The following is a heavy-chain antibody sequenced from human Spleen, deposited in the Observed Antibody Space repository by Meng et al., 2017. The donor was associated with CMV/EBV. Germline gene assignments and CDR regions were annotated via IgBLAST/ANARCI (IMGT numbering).Heavy chain of an antibody. CDR3: ARETTGTTAGRWFDP. Sequence: VSGRPITSYYWSWIRQPAGKGLEWIGRIYTSGSTTYNPSLKSRLTMSVDTSNNQFSLKLSSLTAADTAVYYCARETTGTTAGRWFDPWGQGTLVTVSS. CDR2: IYTSGST. D-gene: IGHD1-7*01. CDR1: GRPITSYY. V-gene: IGHV4-4*07. J-gene: IGHJ5*02.